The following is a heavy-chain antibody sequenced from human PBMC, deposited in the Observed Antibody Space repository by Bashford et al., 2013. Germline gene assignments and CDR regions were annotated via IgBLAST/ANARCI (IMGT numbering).Heavy chain of an antibody. V-gene: IGHV3-64D*06. D-gene: IGHD3-22*01. CDR1: GFTFSSYG. J-gene: IGHJ3*02. CDR2: ISSNGGST. Sequence: GGSLRLSCAASGFTFSSYGMHWVRQAPGKGLEYVSAISSNGGSTYYADSVKGRFTISRDNSKNTLYLQMSSLRAEDTAVYYCVKDRFDYFDTSGSVPNDAFDIWGQGTMVTVSS. CDR3: VKDRFDYFDTSGSVPNDAFDI.